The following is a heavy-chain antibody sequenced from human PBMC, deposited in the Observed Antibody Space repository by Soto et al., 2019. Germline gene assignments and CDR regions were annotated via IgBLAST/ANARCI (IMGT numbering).Heavy chain of an antibody. CDR2: IYYSGST. D-gene: IGHD3-16*02. V-gene: IGHV4-59*01. J-gene: IGHJ4*02. Sequence: QVQLQESGPGLVKPSETLSLTCTVSGGSISDYQWNWIRQSPGKGLEWIGYIYYSGSTNYNPSLKSRLTISLDTSTKQVSLSLRSVTAADTAVYYCARMRGLGEISPYFDYLGQGTLVTVSS. CDR3: ARMRGLGEISPYFDY. CDR1: GGSISDYQ.